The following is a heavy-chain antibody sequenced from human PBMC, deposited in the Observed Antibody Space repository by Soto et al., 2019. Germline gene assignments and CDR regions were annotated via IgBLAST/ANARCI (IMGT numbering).Heavy chain of an antibody. Sequence: QLQLQESGPGLVKPSETLSLTCTVSGGSISSSSYYWGWIRQPPGKGLEWIGSIYYSGSTYYNPSLKSRVTISVDTSKNQFSLKLSSVTAADTAVYYCARRNKGMVRGVIPHYYYYYMDVWGKGTTVTVSS. CDR1: GGSISSSSYY. CDR2: IYYSGST. J-gene: IGHJ6*03. CDR3: ARRNKGMVRGVIPHYYYYYMDV. D-gene: IGHD3-10*01. V-gene: IGHV4-39*01.